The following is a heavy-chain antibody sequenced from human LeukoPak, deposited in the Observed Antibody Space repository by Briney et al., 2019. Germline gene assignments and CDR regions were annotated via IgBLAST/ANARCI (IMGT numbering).Heavy chain of an antibody. V-gene: IGHV4-39*07. CDR1: GVSISDDSKY. CDR2: IYYSGTT. D-gene: IGHD3-22*01. Sequence: PSETLSLTCTVSGVSISDDSKYWGWIRQSPWMGLEWIGSIYYSGTTYYNPSLKSRVTTSIDTSMSQFSLELTSVTAADTAVYYCARDSWYESSGYLTADSWGQGAQVTVSS. CDR3: ARDSWYESSGYLTADS. J-gene: IGHJ4*02.